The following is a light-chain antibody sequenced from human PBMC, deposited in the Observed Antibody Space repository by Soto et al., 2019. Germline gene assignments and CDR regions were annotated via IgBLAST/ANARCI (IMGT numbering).Light chain of an antibody. CDR2: DAS. J-gene: IGKJ4*01. CDR3: QQRSNWPRVT. V-gene: IGKV3-11*01. CDR1: QSVSSY. Sequence: EIVWTQSPATLSLSPGERATLSCRASQSVSSYLACYQQKPGQAPRLLIYDASNRATGIPARFSGSGSGTDFTLTISSLEPEDFAVYYCQQRSNWPRVTFGGGTKVEIK.